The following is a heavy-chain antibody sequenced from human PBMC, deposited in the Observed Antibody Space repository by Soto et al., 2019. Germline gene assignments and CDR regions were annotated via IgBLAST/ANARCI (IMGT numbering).Heavy chain of an antibody. J-gene: IGHJ4*02. Sequence: QVQLVQSGAEVKKPGSSVKVSCKTSGGPLSRFTISWVRQAPGQGLEWMGGIIPMFETTDYAQKFQDRVMITADESTSTAYVELRSLKSEDTAVYYCVTGQGSEGRYYAFDYWGQGALVTVSS. CDR2: IIPMFETT. CDR3: VTGQGSEGRYYAFDY. D-gene: IGHD3-10*01. V-gene: IGHV1-69*01. CDR1: GGPLSRFT.